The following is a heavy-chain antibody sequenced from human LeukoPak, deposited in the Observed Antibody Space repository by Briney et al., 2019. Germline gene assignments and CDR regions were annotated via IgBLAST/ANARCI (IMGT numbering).Heavy chain of an antibody. CDR1: GFTFSSYG. D-gene: IGHD6-19*01. CDR3: AKSNSRQWLINFDY. CDR2: ISGSGGST. J-gene: IGHJ4*02. Sequence: PGGSLRLSCAASGFTFSSYGMSWVRQAPGKGLEWVSAISGSGGSTYYADSVKGRFTISRDNSKNTLYLQMNSLRAADMAVYYCAKSNSRQWLINFDYWGQGTLVTVSS. V-gene: IGHV3-23*01.